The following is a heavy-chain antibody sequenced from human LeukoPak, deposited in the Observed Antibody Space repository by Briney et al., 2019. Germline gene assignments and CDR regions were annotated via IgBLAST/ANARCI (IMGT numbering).Heavy chain of an antibody. J-gene: IGHJ4*02. CDR2: IKSKTDGGTT. CDR3: TLPWGSGSYYDY. V-gene: IGHV3-15*01. Sequence: GGSLRLSCAASGFTFSNAWLNWVRQAPGKGLEWVGHIKSKTDGGTTDYAAPVKGRFTISRDDSKNTLFLQMNSLKTEDTAVYYCTLPWGSGSYYDYWGQGTLDTVSS. CDR1: GFTFSNAW. D-gene: IGHD3-10*01.